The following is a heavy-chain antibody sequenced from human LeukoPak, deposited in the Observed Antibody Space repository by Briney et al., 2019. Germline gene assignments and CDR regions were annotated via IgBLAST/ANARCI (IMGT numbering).Heavy chain of an antibody. J-gene: IGHJ4*02. D-gene: IGHD2-15*01. CDR1: GFTFDDYA. CDR2: ISWDGGST. Sequence: GGSLRLSCAASGFTFDDYAMHWVRQAPGKGLEWVSFISWDGGSTYYADSVKGRFTISRDNSKNSLYLQMNSLRAEDTALYYCAKDGYCSGGSCYLDYWGQGTLVTVSS. V-gene: IGHV3-43D*03. CDR3: AKDGYCSGGSCYLDY.